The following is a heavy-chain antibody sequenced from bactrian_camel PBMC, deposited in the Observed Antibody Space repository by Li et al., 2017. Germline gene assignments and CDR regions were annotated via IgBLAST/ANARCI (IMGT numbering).Heavy chain of an antibody. CDR1: GPFYPTYC. J-gene: IGHJ4*01. CDR2: IDPNGGA. Sequence: HVQLVESGGGSVQTGGSLTLSCAATGPFYPTYCMGWFRQAPGKEREGVAAIDPNGGATYADSVKDRFTISRDNAKNTVYLQMNSLKPEDTAVYYCATVGGVGYFHNYWGQGTQVTVS. D-gene: IGHD5*01. CDR3: ATVGGVGYFHNY. V-gene: IGHV3S53*01.